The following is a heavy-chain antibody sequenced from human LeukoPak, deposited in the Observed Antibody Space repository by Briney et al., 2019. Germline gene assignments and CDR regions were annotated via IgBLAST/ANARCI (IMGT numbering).Heavy chain of an antibody. Sequence: ASVTVSCKASGYTFTSYGISWVRQAPGQGLEWMGWISAYNGNTNYAQKLLGRVTMTTDTSTSTAYMELRSLRSDDTAVYYCARPRIAAAGAFDAFDIWGQGTMVTVSS. V-gene: IGHV1-18*04. CDR1: GYTFTSYG. J-gene: IGHJ3*02. CDR3: ARPRIAAAGAFDAFDI. CDR2: ISAYNGNT. D-gene: IGHD6-13*01.